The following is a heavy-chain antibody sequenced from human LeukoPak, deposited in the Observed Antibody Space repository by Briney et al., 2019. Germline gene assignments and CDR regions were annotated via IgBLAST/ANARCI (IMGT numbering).Heavy chain of an antibody. D-gene: IGHD3-22*01. Sequence: ASVKVSCKASGYTFTGYYMHWVRQAPGQGLEWMGWINPNSGGTNYAQKFQGRVTMTRDTSISTAYMELSSLRSEDTAVYYCATASLYYYDSSGPGGYFDYWGQGTLVTVSS. CDR1: GYTFTGYY. CDR3: ATASLYYYDSSGPGGYFDY. CDR2: INPNSGGT. V-gene: IGHV1-2*02. J-gene: IGHJ4*02.